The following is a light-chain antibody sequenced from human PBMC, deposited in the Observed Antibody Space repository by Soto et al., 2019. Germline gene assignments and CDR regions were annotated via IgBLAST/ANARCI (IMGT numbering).Light chain of an antibody. CDR1: SSDVGGYNY. CDR3: SSYTSSSTLVV. V-gene: IGLV2-14*01. CDR2: EVS. J-gene: IGLJ1*01. Sequence: QSVLTQPASVSGSPGQSITISCTGTSSDVGGYNYVSWYQQQPGKAPKLMIYEVSKRPSGVSNRFSGSKSGNTASLTICGLQSEDEADYYCSSYTSSSTLVVFGTGTKLTVL.